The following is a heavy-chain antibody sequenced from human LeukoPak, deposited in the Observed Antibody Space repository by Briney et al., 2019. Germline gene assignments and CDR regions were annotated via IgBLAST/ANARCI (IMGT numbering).Heavy chain of an antibody. J-gene: IGHJ4*02. D-gene: IGHD2-2*01. V-gene: IGHV1-46*01. CDR3: ARARDCISTTCYELDY. Sequence: ASVKVPCKASGYIFTSYYMHWVRQAPGQGLEWMGVINPSGGSTVSAQIFQGRVTMTRDTSMSTVYMELSSLKSEDTAVYYCARARDCISTTCYELDYWGQGTLVTVSS. CDR1: GYIFTSYY. CDR2: INPSGGST.